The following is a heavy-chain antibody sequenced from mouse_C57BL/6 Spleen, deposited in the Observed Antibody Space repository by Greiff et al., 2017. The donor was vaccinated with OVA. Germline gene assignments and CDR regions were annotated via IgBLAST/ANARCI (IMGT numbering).Heavy chain of an antibody. Sequence: QVQLQQPGAELVMPGASVKLSCKASGYTFTSYWMHWVKQRPGQGLEWIGEIDPSDSYTNYNQKFKGKSTLTVDKSSSTAYMQLSSLTSEDSAVYYCARSGLPFDYWGQGTTLTVSS. D-gene: IGHD2-2*01. CDR3: ARSGLPFDY. J-gene: IGHJ2*01. CDR1: GYTFTSYW. V-gene: IGHV1-69*01. CDR2: IDPSDSYT.